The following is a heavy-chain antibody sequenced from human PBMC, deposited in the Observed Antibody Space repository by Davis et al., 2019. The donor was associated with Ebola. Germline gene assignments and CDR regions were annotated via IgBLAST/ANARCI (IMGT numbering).Heavy chain of an antibody. CDR2: ISSSSSYI. J-gene: IGHJ4*02. D-gene: IGHD6-19*01. CDR1: GFTFSSYS. V-gene: IGHV3-21*01. Sequence: GESLKISCAASGFTFSSYSMNWVRQAPGKGLEWVSSISSSSSYIYYADSVKGRFTISRDNAKNSLYLQMNSLRAEDTAVYYCARGVEGIAVAGTEYWGQGTLVTVSS. CDR3: ARGVEGIAVAGTEY.